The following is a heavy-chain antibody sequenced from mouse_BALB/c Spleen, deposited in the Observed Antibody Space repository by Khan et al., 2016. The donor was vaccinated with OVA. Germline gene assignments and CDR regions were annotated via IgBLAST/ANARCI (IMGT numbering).Heavy chain of an antibody. Sequence: EVELVESGGGLVKPGGSLKLSCAASGFAFSSYDMSWVRQTPEKRLDWVAYISSGGGSIYFPDTVKGRFTISRDNAKRTLYLQMGSLKSEDTAMYYCTRNQATMITTSCYFDVWGAGTTVTVSS. V-gene: IGHV5-12-1*01. CDR3: TRNQATMITTSCYFDV. CDR2: ISSGGGSI. J-gene: IGHJ1*01. D-gene: IGHD2-4*01. CDR1: GFAFSSYD.